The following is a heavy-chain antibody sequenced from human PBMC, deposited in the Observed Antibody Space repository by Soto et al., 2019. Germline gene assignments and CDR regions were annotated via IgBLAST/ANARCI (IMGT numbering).Heavy chain of an antibody. CDR2: IYYSGST. Sequence: SETLSLTCTVSGGSISSSSYYWGWIRQPPGKGLEWIGSIYYSGSTYYNPSLKSRVTISVDTSKNHFSLKLSSVTAAGTAVYYCAREEDSSGYYLGGGMDVWGQGTTVTVSS. D-gene: IGHD3-22*01. V-gene: IGHV4-39*07. J-gene: IGHJ6*02. CDR1: GGSISSSSYY. CDR3: AREEDSSGYYLGGGMDV.